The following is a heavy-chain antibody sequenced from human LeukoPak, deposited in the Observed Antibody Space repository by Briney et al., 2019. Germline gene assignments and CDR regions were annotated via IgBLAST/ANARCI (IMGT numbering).Heavy chain of an antibody. D-gene: IGHD3-16*02. CDR3: AKNPGEDYVWGSYRWVYYFDY. J-gene: IGHJ4*02. V-gene: IGHV3-74*01. CDR1: GFTFSNYW. Sequence: GGSLRLSCAASGFTFSNYWMHWVRQAPGEALMWVSRIKSDGSSTTYADSVKGRFTISRDNSKNTLYLQMNSLRAEDTAVYYCAKNPGEDYVWGSYRWVYYFDYWGQGTLVTVSS. CDR2: IKSDGSST.